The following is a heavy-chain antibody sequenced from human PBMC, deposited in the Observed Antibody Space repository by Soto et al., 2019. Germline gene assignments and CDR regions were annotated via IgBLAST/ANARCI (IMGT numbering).Heavy chain of an antibody. Sequence: GGSLRLSCAASGFTFSSYAMSWVRQAPGKGLEWVSAISGSGGSTYYADSVKGRFTISRDNSKNTLYLQMNSLRAEDTAVYYCAKDQFATLSPADFDYWGQGTLVTVSS. J-gene: IGHJ4*02. D-gene: IGHD2-15*01. CDR2: ISGSGGST. CDR1: GFTFSSYA. CDR3: AKDQFATLSPADFDY. V-gene: IGHV3-23*01.